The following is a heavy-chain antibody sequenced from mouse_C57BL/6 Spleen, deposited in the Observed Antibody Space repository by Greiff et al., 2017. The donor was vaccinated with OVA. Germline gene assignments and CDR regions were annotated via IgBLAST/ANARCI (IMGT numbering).Heavy chain of an antibody. CDR2: IYPGDGDT. D-gene: IGHD2-3*01. J-gene: IGHJ3*01. Sequence: QVQLQQSGPELVKPGASVKISCKASGYAFSSSCMNWVKQRPGKGLEWIGRIYPGDGDTNYNGKFKGKATLTADKSSSTAYMQLSSLTSEDSAVSLYASSSDGYYVAYWGQGTLVTVSA. CDR3: ASSSDGYYVAY. V-gene: IGHV1-82*01. CDR1: GYAFSSSC.